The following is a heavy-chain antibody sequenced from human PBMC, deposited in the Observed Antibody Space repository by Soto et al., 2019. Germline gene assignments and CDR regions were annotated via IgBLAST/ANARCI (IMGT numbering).Heavy chain of an antibody. J-gene: IGHJ4*02. D-gene: IGHD2-2*01. CDR1: GFTFANAW. Sequence: GGSLRLSCTASGFTFANAWLSWVRQAPGKGLEWVGRIKSKTDGGTTDYAAPVKGRFIISRDDSRKSLDLQMNSLKTEDTAVYYCARVGCTGSTCYGYFVHWGQGTPVTVSS. CDR3: ARVGCTGSTCYGYFVH. V-gene: IGHV3-15*01. CDR2: IKSKTDGGTT.